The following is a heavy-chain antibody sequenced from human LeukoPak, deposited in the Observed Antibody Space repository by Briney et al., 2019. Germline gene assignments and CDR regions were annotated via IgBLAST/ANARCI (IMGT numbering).Heavy chain of an antibody. D-gene: IGHD6-13*01. CDR2: ISYDGSNK. J-gene: IGHJ6*03. CDR3: ARAGIAAAGRGYYHMDV. Sequence: PGGSLRLSCAASGFTFSSYAMHWVRQAPGKGLEWVAVISYDGSNKYYADSVKGRFTISRDNSKNTLYLQMNSLRAEDTAVYYCARAGIAAAGRGYYHMDVWGKGTTVTVSS. V-gene: IGHV3-30-3*01. CDR1: GFTFSSYA.